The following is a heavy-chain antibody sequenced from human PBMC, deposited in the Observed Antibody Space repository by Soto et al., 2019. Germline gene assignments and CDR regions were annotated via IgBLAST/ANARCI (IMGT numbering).Heavy chain of an antibody. Sequence: PGESLKISCKGSGYSFTSYWIGWVRQMPVKGLEWMGIIYPGDSDTRYSPSFQGQVTISADKSISTAYLQWSSLKASDTAMYYCARRGDIAAAGIAPYGMDVWGQGTTVTVSS. CDR2: IYPGDSDT. D-gene: IGHD6-13*01. CDR3: ARRGDIAAAGIAPYGMDV. J-gene: IGHJ6*02. V-gene: IGHV5-51*01. CDR1: GYSFTSYW.